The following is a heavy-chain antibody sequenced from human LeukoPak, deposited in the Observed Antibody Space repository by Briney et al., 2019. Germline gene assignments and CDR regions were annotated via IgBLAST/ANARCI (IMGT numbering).Heavy chain of an antibody. D-gene: IGHD3-22*01. CDR2: ISGSGGGT. Sequence: PGGSLRLSCAASGFTFSSYAMSWVRQAPGKGMEWVSAISGSGGGTYYADSVKGRFTISRDNSKNTLYLQMNSLRAEDTAVYYCAKVLGYYYDSSGYYSSFDYWGQGTLVTVSS. CDR3: AKVLGYYYDSSGYYSSFDY. CDR1: GFTFSSYA. J-gene: IGHJ4*02. V-gene: IGHV3-23*01.